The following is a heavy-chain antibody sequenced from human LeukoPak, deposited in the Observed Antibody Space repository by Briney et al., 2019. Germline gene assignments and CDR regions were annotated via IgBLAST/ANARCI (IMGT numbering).Heavy chain of an antibody. V-gene: IGHV4-59*08. Sequence: SETLSLTCTVSGGPISSYYWSWIRQPPGKGLEWIGYIYYSGSTDYNPSLKSRVTISVDTSKNQFSLKLSSVTAADTAVYYCARQRVVTHCDYWGQGTLVTVSS. CDR1: GGPISSYY. D-gene: IGHD3-3*01. CDR2: IYYSGST. J-gene: IGHJ4*02. CDR3: ARQRVVTHCDY.